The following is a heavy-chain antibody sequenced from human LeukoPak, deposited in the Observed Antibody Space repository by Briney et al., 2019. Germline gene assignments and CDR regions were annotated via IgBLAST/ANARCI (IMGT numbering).Heavy chain of an antibody. CDR2: ISSSSSTI. CDR1: GFSFSSNS. Sequence: GGSLRLSCAASGFSFSSNSMNWVRQAPGKGLEWVSYISSSSSTIYYADSVKGRFTISRDNAKNSLYLQMNSLRAEDTAVYYCARDSPSTFYDSSGYPDAFDIWGQGTMVTVSS. CDR3: ARDSPSTFYDSSGYPDAFDI. V-gene: IGHV3-48*04. J-gene: IGHJ3*02. D-gene: IGHD3-22*01.